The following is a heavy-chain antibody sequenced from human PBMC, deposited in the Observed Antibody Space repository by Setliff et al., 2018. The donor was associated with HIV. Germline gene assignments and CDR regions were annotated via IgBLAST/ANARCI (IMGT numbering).Heavy chain of an antibody. CDR1: GYTFTSYA. CDR2: INPNSGGT. J-gene: IGHJ3*02. Sequence: ASVKVSCKASGYTFTSYAIHWVRQAPGQRLEWMGWINPNSGGTNYAQKFQGRVNMTRDTSISTTYMELSRLRSDDTAVYYCARDPGYKSTWYGVFDIWGQGTMVTVSS. D-gene: IGHD6-13*01. CDR3: ARDPGYKSTWYGVFDI. V-gene: IGHV1-2*02.